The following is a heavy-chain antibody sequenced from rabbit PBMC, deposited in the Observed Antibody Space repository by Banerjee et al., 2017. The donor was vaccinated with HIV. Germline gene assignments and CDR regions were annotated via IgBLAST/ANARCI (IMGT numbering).Heavy chain of an antibody. D-gene: IGHD7-1*01. CDR2: IDPVFDST. Sequence: QLVESGGGLVQPGGSLKLSCKASGFDFSSYYMTWVRQAPGKGLEWSGYIDPVFDSTYYASWVNGRFTISSHNAQNTLYLQLNSLTAADTATYFCYSTGGDYYNHNLWGPGTLVTVS. CDR1: GFDFSSYY. CDR3: YSTGGDYYNHNL. V-gene: IGHV1S7*01. J-gene: IGHJ4*01.